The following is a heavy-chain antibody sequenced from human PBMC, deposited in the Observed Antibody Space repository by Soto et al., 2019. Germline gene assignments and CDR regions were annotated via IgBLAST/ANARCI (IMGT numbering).Heavy chain of an antibody. CDR2: ISAYNGNT. Sequence: ASVKVSCKSSGYTFTNYGISWVRQAPGQGLEWMGWISAYNGNTNYAQKFQGRVTMTTDTSTTTAYMDLRNLRSDDTAVYHCARSIGENWNNRFDPWGQGTLVTVSS. CDR3: ARSIGENWNNRFDP. D-gene: IGHD1-1*01. V-gene: IGHV1-18*01. J-gene: IGHJ5*01. CDR1: GYTFTNYG.